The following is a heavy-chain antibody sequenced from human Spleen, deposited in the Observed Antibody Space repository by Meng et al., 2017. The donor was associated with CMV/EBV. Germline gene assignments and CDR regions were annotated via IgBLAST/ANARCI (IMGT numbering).Heavy chain of an antibody. V-gene: IGHV1-2*02. Sequence: TDFYIHWMRPAPGHGLEWMGWISPTTGDTNYAQKFKGRVTRTSDVSISTAYMELNRLTSDDTAVYYCAQDAEGLFGVVVLFDFWGQGTLVTVSS. CDR2: ISPTTGDT. CDR3: AQDAEGLFGVVVLFDF. J-gene: IGHJ4*02. D-gene: IGHD3-3*01. CDR1: TDFY.